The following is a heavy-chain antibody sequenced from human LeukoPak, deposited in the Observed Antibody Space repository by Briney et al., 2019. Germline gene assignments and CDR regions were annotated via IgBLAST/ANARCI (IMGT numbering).Heavy chain of an antibody. CDR2: IYYSGDT. CDR1: GGSISSSSYY. Sequence: PSETLSLTCTVSGGSISSSSYYWGWIRQPPGKGLEWIGSIYYSGDTYYNPSLRSRVTISVDTSKNQFSLKLSSVTAADTAVYHCARSLKQWMAQYYFDYWGQGTLVTVSS. V-gene: IGHV4-39*01. D-gene: IGHD6-19*01. J-gene: IGHJ4*02. CDR3: ARSLKQWMAQYYFDY.